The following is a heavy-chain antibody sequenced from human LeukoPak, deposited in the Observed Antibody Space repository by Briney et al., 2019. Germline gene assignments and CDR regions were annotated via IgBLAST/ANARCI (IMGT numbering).Heavy chain of an antibody. CDR1: GYSFTSYW. J-gene: IGHJ4*02. CDR2: IYPGDSDT. D-gene: IGHD3-10*01. V-gene: IGHV5-51*01. CDR3: ARTVGLLWFGESTRFDY. Sequence: GESLKISCKGSGYSFTSYWIGWVRQMPGKGLEWMGIIYPGDSDTRYSPSFQGQVTISADKSISTAYLQWSSLKASDTAMYYCARTVGLLWFGESTRFDYWGQGTLVTVSS.